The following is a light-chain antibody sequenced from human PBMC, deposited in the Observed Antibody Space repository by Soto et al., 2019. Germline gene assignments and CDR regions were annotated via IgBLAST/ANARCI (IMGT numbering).Light chain of an antibody. CDR2: HGS. V-gene: IGKV1-33*01. J-gene: IGKJ5*01. Sequence: DIQMTQSPSSLSASVGDRFTITFQSSQDINKNLIWYQQKPGKAPKALIYHGSNLESGVPSRFSGSGSGTDFTFTISSLQPEDIATYYCQQYDNYPITFGQGTRLEIK. CDR1: QDINKN. CDR3: QQYDNYPIT.